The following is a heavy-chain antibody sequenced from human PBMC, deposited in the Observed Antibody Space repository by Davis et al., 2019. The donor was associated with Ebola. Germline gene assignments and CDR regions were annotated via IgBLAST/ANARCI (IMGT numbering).Heavy chain of an antibody. Sequence: SLKISCAASGFTFDDYAMHWVRQAPGKGLEWVSGISWNSGSIGYADSVKGRFTISRDNAKNSLYLQMNSLRAEDMALYYCAKATVTSNAFDIWGQGTMVTVSS. J-gene: IGHJ3*02. D-gene: IGHD4-17*01. CDR1: GFTFDDYA. CDR3: AKATVTSNAFDI. V-gene: IGHV3-9*03. CDR2: ISWNSGSI.